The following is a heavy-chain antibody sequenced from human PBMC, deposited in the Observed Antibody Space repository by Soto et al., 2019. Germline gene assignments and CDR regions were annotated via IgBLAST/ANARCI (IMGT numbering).Heavy chain of an antibody. CDR2: IKRDGTEI. V-gene: IGHV3-7*04. Sequence: GGSLRLSCAASGFTFSSYWMSWVRQAPGKGLEWVANIKRDGTEIYYVDSVKGRFTISRDNAKNSLYLQMNSLRAEDTAVYYCARLVSAAANDYWGQGALVTASS. CDR1: GFTFSSYW. D-gene: IGHD1-26*01. J-gene: IGHJ4*02. CDR3: ARLVSAAANDY.